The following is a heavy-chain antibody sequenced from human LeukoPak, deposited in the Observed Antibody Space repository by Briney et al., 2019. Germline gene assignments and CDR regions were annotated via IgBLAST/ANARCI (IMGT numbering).Heavy chain of an antibody. CDR1: GGSFSGYY. J-gene: IGHJ4*02. D-gene: IGHD3-22*01. Sequence: SETLSLTCAVYGGSFSGYYWSWIRQPPGKGLEWIGSIYYSGSTYYNPSLKSRVTISVDTSKNQFSLKLSSVTAADTAVYYCARALLGSSGYYFDYWGQGTLVTVSS. CDR3: ARALLGSSGYYFDY. V-gene: IGHV4-34*01. CDR2: IYYSGST.